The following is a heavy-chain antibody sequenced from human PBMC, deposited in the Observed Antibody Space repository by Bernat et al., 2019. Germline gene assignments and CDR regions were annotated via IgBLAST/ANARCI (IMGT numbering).Heavy chain of an antibody. J-gene: IGHJ6*03. CDR1: GFTFSSYG. Sequence: QVQLVESGGGVVQPGRSLRLSCAASGFTFSSYGMHWVRQAPGKGLEWVAVISYDGSNKYYADPVKGRFTISRDNSKNTLYLQMNSLRAEDTAVYYCAKDGGHDYGDYYYYYMDVWGKGTTVTVSS. CDR2: ISYDGSNK. V-gene: IGHV3-30*18. CDR3: AKDGGHDYGDYYYYYMDV. D-gene: IGHD4-17*01.